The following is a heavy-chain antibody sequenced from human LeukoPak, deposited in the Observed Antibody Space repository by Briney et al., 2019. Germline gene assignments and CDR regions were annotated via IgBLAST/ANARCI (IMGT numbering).Heavy chain of an antibody. CDR2: ISGSGVST. CDR1: GFTFSSFA. Sequence: GGSLRLSCAASGFTFSSFAISWVRQAPGKGLEWVSAISGSGVSTYYADSVKGRFTISRDNAKNTLYLQMNSLRAEDTAVYYCAAGEHGYHDNDAFDIWGQGTMVTVSS. V-gene: IGHV3-23*01. CDR3: AAGEHGYHDNDAFDI. J-gene: IGHJ3*02. D-gene: IGHD5-24*01.